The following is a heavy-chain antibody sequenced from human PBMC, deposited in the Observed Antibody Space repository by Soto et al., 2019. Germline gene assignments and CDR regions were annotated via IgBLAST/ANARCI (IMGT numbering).Heavy chain of an antibody. Sequence: SETLCLTCTFSVGSITTTNYCWSWVRQPPGKGLEWIANIYYTGDTYYSPSLRSRVTISVDTSKSQFSLILTSVTAADTAMYFCASLQVTGNFDYWGQGTTVTVSS. CDR3: ASLQVTGNFDY. D-gene: IGHD2-8*02. J-gene: IGHJ4*01. CDR2: IYYTGDT. CDR1: VGSITTTNYC. V-gene: IGHV4-39*01.